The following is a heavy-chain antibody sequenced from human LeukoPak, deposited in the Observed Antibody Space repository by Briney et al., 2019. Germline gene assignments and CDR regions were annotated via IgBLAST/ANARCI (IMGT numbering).Heavy chain of an antibody. CDR2: ISPFDGTT. V-gene: IGHV1-18*01. CDR1: GYTFTNYG. J-gene: IGHJ4*02. D-gene: IGHD2-2*01. CDR3: ARGELCGSTGCSLGSGY. Sequence: ASVKVSCKAAGYTFTNYGVNWARQAPGQGLEWMGWISPFDGTTSYAQRFQDKFTMTIDTSTSTANMELRSLTSDDTAVYYCARGELCGSTGCSLGSGYWGQGTLVTVSS.